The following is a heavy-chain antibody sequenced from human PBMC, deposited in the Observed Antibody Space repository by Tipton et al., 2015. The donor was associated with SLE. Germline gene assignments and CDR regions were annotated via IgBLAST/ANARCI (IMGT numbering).Heavy chain of an antibody. J-gene: IGHJ6*02. D-gene: IGHD6-13*01. CDR3: ASIAAPTGMDV. Sequence: QVQLVQSGAEVKKPGASVKGSCKASGYTFTSYYMHWVRQAPGQGLEWMGIINPSGGSTSYAQKFQGRVTMTRDTSTSTVYMELSSLRSEDTAVYYCASIAAPTGMDVWGQGTTVTVSS. CDR1: GYTFTSYY. CDR2: INPSGGST. V-gene: IGHV1-46*01.